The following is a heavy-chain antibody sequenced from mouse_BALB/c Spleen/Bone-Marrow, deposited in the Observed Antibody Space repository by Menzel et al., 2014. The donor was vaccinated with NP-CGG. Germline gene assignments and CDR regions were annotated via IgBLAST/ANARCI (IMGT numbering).Heavy chain of an antibody. V-gene: IGHV1-9*01. CDR3: ARVIYWYFDD. CDR1: GYTFSNYW. J-gene: IGHJ1*01. CDR2: ILPGSGST. Sequence: QVQLQQSGADLMKPGASVKISCMATGYTFSNYWIEWVQQRPGHGLEWIGEILPGSGSTDNNENFKGKATFTADTSFNTSYMQLSSLTAADAAVYYCARVIYWYFDDWGAGTTVTVSS.